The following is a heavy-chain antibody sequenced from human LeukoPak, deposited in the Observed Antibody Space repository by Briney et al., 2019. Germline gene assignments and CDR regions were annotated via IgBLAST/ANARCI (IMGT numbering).Heavy chain of an antibody. Sequence: GGSLRLSCAASGFTFSSYAMSWVCQAPGKGLEWVSAISGSGGSTYYADSVKGRFTISRDNSKNTLYLQMNSLRAEDTAVYYCAKSTYDLYLATTDYWGQGTPVTVSS. CDR1: GFTFSSYA. CDR3: AKSTYDLYLATTDY. CDR2: ISGSGGST. J-gene: IGHJ4*02. V-gene: IGHV3-23*01. D-gene: IGHD5-24*01.